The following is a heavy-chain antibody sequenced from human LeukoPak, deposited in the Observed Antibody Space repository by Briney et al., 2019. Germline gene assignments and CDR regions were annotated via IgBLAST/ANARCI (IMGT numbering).Heavy chain of an antibody. J-gene: IGHJ4*02. V-gene: IGHV3-7*01. Sequence: PGGSLRLSCAASGFTFSSYWMSWVRQTPGKGPEWVANIKPDGSENSYVDSVKGRFTISRDNVKSSLYLQMNSLRPEDTAVYFCASTKMTTVTTGFDYWGQGTLVTVSS. D-gene: IGHD4-17*01. CDR1: GFTFSSYW. CDR2: IKPDGSEN. CDR3: ASTKMTTVTTGFDY.